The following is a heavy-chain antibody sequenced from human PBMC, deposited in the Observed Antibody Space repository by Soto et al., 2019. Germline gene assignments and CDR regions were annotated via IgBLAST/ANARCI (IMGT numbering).Heavy chain of an antibody. V-gene: IGHV3-33*01. CDR1: GFTFSSYG. D-gene: IGHD4-4*01. CDR3: ARDTGSRKLNYYFDY. Sequence: GGSLRLSCAASGFTFSSYGMHWVRQAPGKGLEWVAVIWYDGSNKYYADSVKGRFTISRDNSKNTLYLQMNSLRAEDTAVYYCARDTGSRKLNYYFDYWGQGTLVTVSS. CDR2: IWYDGSNK. J-gene: IGHJ4*02.